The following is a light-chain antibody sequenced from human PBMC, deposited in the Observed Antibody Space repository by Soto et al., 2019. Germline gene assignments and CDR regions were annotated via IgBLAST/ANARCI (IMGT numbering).Light chain of an antibody. J-gene: IGLJ1*01. CDR1: SSDVGGYNY. Sequence: LAQPPSASGSPGQSVTISCTGTSSDVGGYNYVSWYQQHPGKAPKLMIYEVFKRPSGVPDRFSGSKSGNTASLTVSGLQAEDEADYYCSSYAGSNNFDVFGTGTKVTV. CDR3: SSYAGSNNFDV. CDR2: EVF. V-gene: IGLV2-8*01.